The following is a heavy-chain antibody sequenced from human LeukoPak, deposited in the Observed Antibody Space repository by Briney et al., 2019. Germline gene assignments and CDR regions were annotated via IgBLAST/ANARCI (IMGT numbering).Heavy chain of an antibody. D-gene: IGHD1-7*01. CDR1: GFTFSRYG. CDR2: ISGSGGST. V-gene: IGHV3-23*01. CDR3: AKDLFREELPNAFDI. J-gene: IGHJ3*02. Sequence: GGSLRLSCAASGFTFSRYGMSWVRQAPGKGLEWVSAISGSGGSTYYADSVKGRFTISRDNSKNTLYLQMNSLRAEDTAVYYCAKDLFREELPNAFDIWGQGTMVTVSS.